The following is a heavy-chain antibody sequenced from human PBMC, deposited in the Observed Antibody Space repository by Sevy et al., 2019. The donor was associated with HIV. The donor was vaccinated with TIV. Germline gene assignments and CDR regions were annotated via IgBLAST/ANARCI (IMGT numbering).Heavy chain of an antibody. Sequence: SETLSLTCAISGDSVSSNSAAWNRIRQSPSRGLEWLGRTYYTSKWNNNYAGSGKSRITINPDTSKNQFSLQLNSVTPEDTAVYYCVRGDTGDQRRGFDIWDQGTMVTVSS. CDR3: VRGDTGDQRRGFDI. V-gene: IGHV6-1*01. J-gene: IGHJ3*02. D-gene: IGHD7-27*01. CDR1: GDSVSSNSAA. CDR2: TYYTSKWNN.